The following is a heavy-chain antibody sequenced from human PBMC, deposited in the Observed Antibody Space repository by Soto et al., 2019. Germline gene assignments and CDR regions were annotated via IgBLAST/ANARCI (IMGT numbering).Heavy chain of an antibody. Sequence: ASVKVSCKVSGYTLTELSMHWVRQAPGKGLEWMGGFDPEDGETIYAQKFQGRVTMTEDTSTDTAYMELSSLRSEDTAVYYCATDLRSGYYGSGSDYFDYWGQGTLVTVSS. V-gene: IGHV1-24*01. CDR1: GYTLTELS. CDR3: ATDLRSGYYGSGSDYFDY. CDR2: FDPEDGET. D-gene: IGHD3-10*01. J-gene: IGHJ4*02.